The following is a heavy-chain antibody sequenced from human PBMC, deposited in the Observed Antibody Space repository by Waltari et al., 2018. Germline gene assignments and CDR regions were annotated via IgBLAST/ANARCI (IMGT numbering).Heavy chain of an antibody. CDR1: GGTFRSDA. CDR2: IIPIVGTA. D-gene: IGHD3-3*01. J-gene: IGHJ6*01. CDR3: ARGCYDCWHVYDPRGAYG. Sequence: QVQLVQTGGEVRKPGASVKVSCKASGGTFRSDALSEVRQAPGQGLEWMGGIIPIVGTANYAHKFQGRVPMTADKSTSTAYIELSSLRSEDTAVYYCARGCYDCWHVYDPRGAYG. V-gene: IGHV1-69*14.